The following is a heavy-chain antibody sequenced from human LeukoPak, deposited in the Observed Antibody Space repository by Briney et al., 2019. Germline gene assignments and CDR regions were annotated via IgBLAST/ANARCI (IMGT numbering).Heavy chain of an antibody. CDR1: AFTFSSYA. Sequence: GGSLRLSCAVSAFTFSSYAMSWVRQAPGKGLEWVSAISGSGGSTYYADSVKGRFTISRDNSKNTLYLQMNSLRAEDTAVYYCAKGTMIVVVMRAFDIWGQGTMVTVSS. CDR3: AKGTMIVVVMRAFDI. D-gene: IGHD3-22*01. V-gene: IGHV3-23*01. J-gene: IGHJ3*02. CDR2: ISGSGGST.